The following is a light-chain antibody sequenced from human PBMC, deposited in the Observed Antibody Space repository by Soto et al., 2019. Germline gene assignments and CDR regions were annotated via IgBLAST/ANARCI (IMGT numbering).Light chain of an antibody. CDR3: QQHFHTPPA. Sequence: DIQMTQSPSTLSASVGDRVTITCRASQTINNFLNWYQQKPGKAPNLLIHGASTLQSGVPSRFTGSGSGTYFTLTISSLQPEDFATYYCQQHFHTPPAFGQGTRLEIK. V-gene: IGKV1-39*01. CDR2: GAS. J-gene: IGKJ5*01. CDR1: QTINNF.